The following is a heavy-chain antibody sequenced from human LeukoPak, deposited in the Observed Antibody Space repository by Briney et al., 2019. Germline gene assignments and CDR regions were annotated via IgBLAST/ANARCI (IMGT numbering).Heavy chain of an antibody. V-gene: IGHV3-74*01. CDR3: ARDLPISDSSGYYLDY. J-gene: IGHJ4*02. Sequence: GGSLRLSCATSGFIFSSKWIHWVRQAPGKGLEWVSRIDNGGSYTSYADSVKGRFTISRDNAKNTLYLQMNSLRAEDTAVYYCARDLPISDSSGYYLDYWGQGTVVTVSS. CDR1: GFIFSSKW. CDR2: IDNGGSYT. D-gene: IGHD3-22*01.